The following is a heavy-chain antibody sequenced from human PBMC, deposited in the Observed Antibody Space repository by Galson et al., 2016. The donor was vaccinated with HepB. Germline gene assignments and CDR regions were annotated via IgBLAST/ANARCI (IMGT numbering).Heavy chain of an antibody. V-gene: IGHV3-49*03. D-gene: IGHD2/OR15-2a*01. CDR3: TRAHRTSFYDSDPPHAFDI. CDR2: IRSKTFRGTV. CDR1: GFKFGDYT. J-gene: IGHJ3*02. Sequence: SLRLSCAISGFKFGDYTMGWFRQAPGKGLEWVGFIRSKTFRGTVEYAASVKDRFSISGDDSRGIVYLQMNSLRSEDTAVYYCTRAHRTSFYDSDPPHAFDIWGQGTMVTVSS.